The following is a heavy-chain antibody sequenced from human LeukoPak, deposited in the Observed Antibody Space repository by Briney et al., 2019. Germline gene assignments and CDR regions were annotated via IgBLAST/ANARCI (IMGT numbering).Heavy chain of an antibody. CDR2: ICYSGST. J-gene: IGHJ4*02. V-gene: IGHV4-39*01. CDR3: ARLFWYTAMVTPYFDY. CDR1: GGSISSSSYY. D-gene: IGHD5-18*01. Sequence: SETLSLTCTVSGGSISSSSYYWGWIRQPPGKGLEWIGSICYSGSTYYNPSLKSRVTISVDTSKNQFSLKLSSVTAADTAVYYCARLFWYTAMVTPYFDYWGQGTLVTVSS.